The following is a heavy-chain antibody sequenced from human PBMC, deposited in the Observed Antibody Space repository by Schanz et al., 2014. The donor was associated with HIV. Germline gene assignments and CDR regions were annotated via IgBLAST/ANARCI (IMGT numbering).Heavy chain of an antibody. J-gene: IGHJ4*02. CDR3: ARQGLRFSFWLDY. CDR2: INSDGSST. CDR1: GFTFDSYG. D-gene: IGHD4-17*01. V-gene: IGHV3-74*02. Sequence: VQLVESGGGVVQPGRSLRLSCAASGFTFDSYGMHWVRQAPGKGLVWVSRINSDGSSTNYADSVKGRLTISRDNAKNTLYQQMNNLRAEDTAVYGCARQGLRFSFWLDYWGQGTPVTVS.